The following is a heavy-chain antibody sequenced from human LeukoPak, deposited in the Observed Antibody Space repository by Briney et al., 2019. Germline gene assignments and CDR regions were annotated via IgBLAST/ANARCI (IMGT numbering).Heavy chain of an antibody. CDR1: GYSISSGYY. V-gene: IGHV4-38-2*01. D-gene: IGHD4-17*01. Sequence: SETLSLTCAVSGYSISSGYYWGWIRQPPGKGLEWIGSIYHSGSTYYNPSLKSRVTISVDTSKNQFSLKLSSATAADTAVYYCARTTVTHTALGYWGQGTLVTVSS. CDR3: ARTTVTHTALGY. CDR2: IYHSGST. J-gene: IGHJ4*02.